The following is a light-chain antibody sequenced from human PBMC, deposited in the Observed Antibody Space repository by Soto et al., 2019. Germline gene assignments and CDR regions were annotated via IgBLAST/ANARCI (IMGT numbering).Light chain of an antibody. CDR2: EVS. J-gene: IGLJ1*01. CDR3: SSYTGSSSLEV. V-gene: IGLV2-14*01. CDR1: SSDVGGYDY. Sequence: QSVLTQPASVSGSPGQSITISCTGSSSDVGGYDYVSWYQQHPGKAPKLIIYEVSNRPSGVSNRFSGSKYANTASLTISGLQTEDEADYYCSSYTGSSSLEVFGTGTKVTVL.